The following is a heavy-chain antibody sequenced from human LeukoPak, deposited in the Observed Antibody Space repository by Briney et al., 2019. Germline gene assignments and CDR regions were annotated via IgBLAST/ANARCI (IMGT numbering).Heavy chain of an antibody. CDR2: ISSSSSTI. CDR1: GFTFSSYS. V-gene: IGHV3-48*04. J-gene: IGHJ6*03. Sequence: GGSLRLSCAASGFTFSSYSMNWVRQAPGKGLEWVSYISSSSSTIYYADSVKGRFTISRDNAKNSLYLQMNSLRAEDTAVYYCARGGVVGRAFMDVWGKGTTITVSS. D-gene: IGHD3-3*01. CDR3: ARGGVVGRAFMDV.